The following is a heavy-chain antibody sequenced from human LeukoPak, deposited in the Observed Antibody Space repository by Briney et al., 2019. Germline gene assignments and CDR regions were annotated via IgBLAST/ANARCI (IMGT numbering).Heavy chain of an antibody. J-gene: IGHJ5*02. CDR3: ARDIYDSSHNWFDP. D-gene: IGHD3-22*01. V-gene: IGHV3-20*04. CDR2: INWNGGST. Sequence: PGGSLRLSCAASGFTFSSYWMSWVRQAPGKGLEWVSGINWNGGSTGYADSVKGRFTISRDNAKNSLYLQMNSLRAEDTALYYCARDIYDSSHNWFDPWGQGTLVTVSS. CDR1: GFTFSSYW.